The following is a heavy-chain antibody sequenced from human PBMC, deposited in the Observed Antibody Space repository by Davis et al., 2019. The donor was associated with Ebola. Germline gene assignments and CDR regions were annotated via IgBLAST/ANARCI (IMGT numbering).Heavy chain of an antibody. V-gene: IGHV4-34*01. CDR1: GGTFSAHY. CDR3: ARVRTGPDGYLDY. Sequence: MPGGSLRLSCAVYGGTFSAHYWSWIRQPPGKGLEWIGDVDHSGSTNFNPSFKSRVIVSEDASKNQFSLKLTSLTAADTAVYYRARVRTGPDGYLDYWGQGILVTVSS. CDR2: VDHSGST. D-gene: IGHD1/OR15-1a*01. J-gene: IGHJ4*02.